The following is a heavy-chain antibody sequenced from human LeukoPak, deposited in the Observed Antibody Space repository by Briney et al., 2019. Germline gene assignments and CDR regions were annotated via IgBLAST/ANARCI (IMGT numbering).Heavy chain of an antibody. CDR3: AKGPTYSSSSLFDY. CDR1: GFTFHDYA. CDR2: ISWNGGTI. Sequence: GGSLRLSCAASGFTFHDYAMHWVRQAPGKGLEWVSGISWNGGTIDYADSVKGRFTIPRDNAKNSLYLQMNSLRPEDMALYYCAKGPTYSSSSLFDYWGQGILVAVSS. V-gene: IGHV3-9*03. D-gene: IGHD6-6*01. J-gene: IGHJ4*02.